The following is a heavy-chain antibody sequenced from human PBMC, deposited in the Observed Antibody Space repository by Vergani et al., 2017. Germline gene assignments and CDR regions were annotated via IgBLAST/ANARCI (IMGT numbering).Heavy chain of an antibody. D-gene: IGHD3-3*02. CDR3: ARPPPGFSAFDI. Sequence: QVQLVQSGAEVKKPGASVKVSCKASGYTFTSYAMHWVRQAPGQRLERMGWINTGNGNTKYSQKFQVRVTITRDTSASTAYMELSSLRSEGTAVYYCARPPPGFSAFDIWGQGTMVTVSS. CDR2: INTGNGNT. V-gene: IGHV1-3*04. J-gene: IGHJ3*02. CDR1: GYTFTSYA.